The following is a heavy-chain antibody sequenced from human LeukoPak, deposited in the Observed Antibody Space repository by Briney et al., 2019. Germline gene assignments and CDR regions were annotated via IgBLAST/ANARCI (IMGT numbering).Heavy chain of an antibody. CDR1: GFTFSSYA. CDR3: ARSGMYSSGWYWDYYYMDV. CDR2: ISSNGGST. V-gene: IGHV3-64*01. Sequence: GGSLRLSCAASGFTFSSYAMHWVRQAPGKGLEYVSAISSNGGSTYYANSVKGRFTISRDNSKNPLYLQMGSLRAEDMAVYYCARSGMYSSGWYWDYYYMDVWGKGTTVTVSS. D-gene: IGHD6-19*01. J-gene: IGHJ6*03.